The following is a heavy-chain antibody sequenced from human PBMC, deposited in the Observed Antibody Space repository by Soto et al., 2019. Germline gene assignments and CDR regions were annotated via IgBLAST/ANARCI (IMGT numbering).Heavy chain of an antibody. CDR3: ARDQRVRYCSSTSCYPFDY. D-gene: IGHD2-2*01. CDR1: GGSFSGYY. Sequence: QVQLQQWGAGLLKPSETLSLTCAVYGGSFSGYYWSWIRQPPGKGLEWIGETNHSGSTNYNPSLKSRVTISVDTSKNQFSLKLSSVTAADTAVYYCARDQRVRYCSSTSCYPFDYWGQGTLVTVSS. CDR2: TNHSGST. V-gene: IGHV4-34*01. J-gene: IGHJ4*02.